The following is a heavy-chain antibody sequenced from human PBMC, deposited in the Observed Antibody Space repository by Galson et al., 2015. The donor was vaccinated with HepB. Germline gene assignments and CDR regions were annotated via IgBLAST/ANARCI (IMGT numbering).Heavy chain of an antibody. Sequence: SVKVSCKASGYTFTTYGINWVRQAPGQGLEWMGWMSTYNGNTNYAQKFQGRVTMTTDTSANTAYMEVRSLRSDDSAVYYCARGGYLGVLSTFDYWGQGTLVTVSS. V-gene: IGHV1-18*01. CDR2: MSTYNGNT. CDR1: GYTFTTYG. D-gene: IGHD3-16*02. CDR3: ARGGYLGVLSTFDY. J-gene: IGHJ4*02.